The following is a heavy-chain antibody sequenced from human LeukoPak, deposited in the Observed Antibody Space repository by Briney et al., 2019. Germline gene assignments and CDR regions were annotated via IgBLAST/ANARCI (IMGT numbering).Heavy chain of an antibody. CDR3: SRDEYGGGSNYFDY. J-gene: IGHJ4*02. V-gene: IGHV3-49*03. CDR1: GFNFGDYA. Sequence: GGSLRPSCTASGFNFGDYAMSWFRQAPEKGLEWVGFITNKAFGGTAEYAASVKGRFTISRDDSRSITYLQMDNLRTEDTGVYFCSRDEYGGGSNYFDYWGQGTLVTVST. D-gene: IGHD4-23*01. CDR2: ITNKAFGGTA.